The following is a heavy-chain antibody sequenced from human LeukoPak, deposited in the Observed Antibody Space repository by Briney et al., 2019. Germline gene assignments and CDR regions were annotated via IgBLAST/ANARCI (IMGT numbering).Heavy chain of an antibody. CDR3: AKDTSGWYMTFDY. Sequence: GRSLRLSCAASGFTFSSYGMHWVRQAPGKGLEWVAVISYYGSNKYYADSVKGRFTISRDNSKNTLYLQMNSLRAEDTAVYYCAKDTSGWYMTFDYWGQGTLVTVSS. D-gene: IGHD6-19*01. CDR2: ISYYGSNK. CDR1: GFTFSSYG. V-gene: IGHV3-30*18. J-gene: IGHJ4*02.